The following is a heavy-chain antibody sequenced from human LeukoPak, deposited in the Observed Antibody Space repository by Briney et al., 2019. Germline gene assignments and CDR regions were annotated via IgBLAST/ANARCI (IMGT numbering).Heavy chain of an antibody. D-gene: IGHD1-26*01. CDR2: ISGSGGST. V-gene: IGHV3-23*01. J-gene: IGHJ5*02. Sequence: GGSLRLSCAASGFTFSSYAMSWVRQAPGKGLEWVSAISGSGGSTYYADSVKGRFTISRDNSKNMVYLEMNSLRVEDTAVYYCGKDSYVGVNWFDPRGQGTLVTVSS. CDR3: GKDSYVGVNWFDP. CDR1: GFTFSSYA.